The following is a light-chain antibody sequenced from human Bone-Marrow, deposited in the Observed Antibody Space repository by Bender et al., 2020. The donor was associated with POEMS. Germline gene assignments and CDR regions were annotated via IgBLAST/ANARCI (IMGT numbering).Light chain of an antibody. CDR3: HSYDNGRSGWV. J-gene: IGLJ3*02. CDR2: EVT. Sequence: QSALTQPPSASGSPGQSVTISCTGTSSDVGGYNFVSWYQQHPGKAPKLMIYEVTKRPSGVPDRFSGSKSGTSASLVITGLLAEDEADYYCHSYDNGRSGWVFGGGTKLTVL. CDR1: SSDVGGYNF. V-gene: IGLV2-8*01.